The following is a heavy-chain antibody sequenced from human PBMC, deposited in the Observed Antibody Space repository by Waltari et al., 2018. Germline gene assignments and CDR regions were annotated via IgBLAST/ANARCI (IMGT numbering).Heavy chain of an antibody. J-gene: IGHJ3*02. CDR3: AKSPDAFDI. CDR1: GYSISSGYY. Sequence: VQLQESGPGLVKPSETLSLTCAVSGYSISSGYYWGWIRQPPGKGLEWVSVIYSGGSTYYADSVKGRFTISRDNSKNTLYLQMNSLRAEETAVYYCAKSPDAFDIWGQGTMVTVSS. CDR2: IYSGGST. V-gene: IGHV3-23*03.